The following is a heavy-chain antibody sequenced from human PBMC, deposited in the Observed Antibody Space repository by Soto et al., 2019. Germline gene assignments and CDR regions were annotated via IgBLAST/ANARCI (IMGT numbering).Heavy chain of an antibody. CDR3: ARGNFYYGMDV. CDR2: FSDGGST. CDR1: GESFSGNY. V-gene: IGHV4-34*01. Sequence: SETLSLTCAVYGESFSGNYWSWIRQPPGKGLEWIGEFSDGGSTNYNPSLKSRVTISEDMSKSQFSLKLSSVTAADTAVYYCARGNFYYGMDVWGQGTTVTVSS. J-gene: IGHJ6*02.